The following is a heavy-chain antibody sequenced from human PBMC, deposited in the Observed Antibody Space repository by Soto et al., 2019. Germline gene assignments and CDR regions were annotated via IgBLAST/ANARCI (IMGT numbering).Heavy chain of an antibody. J-gene: IGHJ4*02. Sequence: EVQLVESGGGLVQPGGSLRLSCSASGFTFSRYAMHWVRQAPGKGLEYVSAISSNGGSTYYADSVKGRFTISRDNSKNTLYLQMSSLRAEDTAVYYCVKDPYDYYDYVWGSYPLFDCWGQGTLVTVSS. CDR1: GFTFSRYA. CDR2: ISSNGGST. CDR3: VKDPYDYYDYVWGSYPLFDC. V-gene: IGHV3-64D*06. D-gene: IGHD3-16*02.